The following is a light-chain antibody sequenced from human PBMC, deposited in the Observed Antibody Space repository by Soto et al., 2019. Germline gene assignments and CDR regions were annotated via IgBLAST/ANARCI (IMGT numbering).Light chain of an antibody. CDR2: GAS. J-gene: IGKJ1*01. CDR1: HDVRSW. Sequence: DLQMTKSPSSVSASVGDRVTISCRASHDVRSWLAWYQQKPGKAPNLLIYGASTLQSGVPSRFSGSGSWTDFTLTISSLQTEDFATYYCQQANGDPWTFGQGTKVEIK. CDR3: QQANGDPWT. V-gene: IGKV1-12*02.